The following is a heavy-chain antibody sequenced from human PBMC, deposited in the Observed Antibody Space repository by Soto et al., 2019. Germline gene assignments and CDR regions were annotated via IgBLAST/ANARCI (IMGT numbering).Heavy chain of an antibody. CDR2: ISWDGGST. J-gene: IGHJ3*02. V-gene: IGHV3-43*01. D-gene: IGHD5-18*01. Sequence: GGSLRLSCAASGFTFDDYTMHWVRQAPGKGLEWVSLISWDGGSTYYADSVKGRFTISRDNSKNSLYLQMNSLRTEDTALYYCAKPGVDTAMGQGAFDIWGQGTMVTVSS. CDR3: AKPGVDTAMGQGAFDI. CDR1: GFTFDDYT.